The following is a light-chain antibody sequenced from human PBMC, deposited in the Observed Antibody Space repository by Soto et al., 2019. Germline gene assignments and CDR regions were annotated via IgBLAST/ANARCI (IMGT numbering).Light chain of an antibody. CDR1: QNIRRY. CDR3: QQYGSWWT. CDR2: DAS. V-gene: IGKV3-11*01. J-gene: IGKJ1*01. Sequence: DIVLTQSPSTLSLSPGDRATLSCRASQNIRRYLAWYQQKPGQAPRLLIYDASSRATGIPARFSGSGSGTDFTLTINNLEPEDFAVYYCQQYGSWWTFGQGTKV.